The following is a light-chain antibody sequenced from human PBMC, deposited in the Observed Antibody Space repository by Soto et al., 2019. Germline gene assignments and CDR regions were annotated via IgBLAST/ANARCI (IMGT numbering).Light chain of an antibody. CDR1: QSISSN. Sequence: EIEMTQSPATLSVTPGEGATLSCRASQSISSNLAWYQQKPGQAPKLLIYGASTRATGFPARFSGSGSGTEFTLTISSLQSEDFAVYYCQQYNDCPLTFGGGTKVEIK. CDR2: GAS. CDR3: QQYNDCPLT. J-gene: IGKJ4*01. V-gene: IGKV3-15*01.